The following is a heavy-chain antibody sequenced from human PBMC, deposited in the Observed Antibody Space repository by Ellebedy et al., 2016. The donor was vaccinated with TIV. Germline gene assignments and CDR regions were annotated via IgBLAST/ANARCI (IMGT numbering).Heavy chain of an antibody. D-gene: IGHD3-9*01. J-gene: IGHJ4*02. Sequence: AASVKVSCKASGDTFSSRGFSWVRQAPGQGLEWMEEIIPFVDRTNSAKKFQGRVTITADKSTSTAYMELSSLKSEDTAVYYCASAITGYRFYYFDFWGQGTLLTVSS. V-gene: IGHV1-69*10. CDR2: IIPFVDRT. CDR1: GDTFSSRG. CDR3: ASAITGYRFYYFDF.